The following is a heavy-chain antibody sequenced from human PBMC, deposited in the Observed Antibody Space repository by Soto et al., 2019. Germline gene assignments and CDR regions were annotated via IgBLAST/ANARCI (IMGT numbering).Heavy chain of an antibody. V-gene: IGHV2-70*11. J-gene: IGHJ6*02. Sequence: SGPTLVNPTQTLTLTCTFSGFSLSTSGMCVSWIRQPPGKALEWLARIDWDDDKYYSTSLKTRLTISKDTSKNQVVLTMTNIDPVDTATYYCARIRNYDFWSGYLSAGYYGMDVWGQGTTVTVSS. CDR1: GFSLSTSGMC. CDR2: IDWDDDK. CDR3: ARIRNYDFWSGYLSAGYYGMDV. D-gene: IGHD3-3*01.